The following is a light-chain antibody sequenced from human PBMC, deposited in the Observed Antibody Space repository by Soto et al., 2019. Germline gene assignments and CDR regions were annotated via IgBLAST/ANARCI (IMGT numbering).Light chain of an antibody. CDR1: QSVNSN. Sequence: EIVMTQSPVTLSVSPGERATLSCRASQSVNSNLAWYQQKPDQDPRLLIYGASTRVTGIPARFSGSWSGTEFTLTISSLQSEDFAVYYCQQYNNWPRTFGQGTKVDIK. J-gene: IGKJ1*01. CDR2: GAS. V-gene: IGKV3-15*01. CDR3: QQYNNWPRT.